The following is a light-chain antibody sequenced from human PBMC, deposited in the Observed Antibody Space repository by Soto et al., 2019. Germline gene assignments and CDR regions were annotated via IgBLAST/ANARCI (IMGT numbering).Light chain of an antibody. J-gene: IGKJ1*01. V-gene: IGKV1-5*03. CDR2: EAA. Sequence: INMNQSPSTLSAYVGDRVTITCRASQNINSWLAWYQQKPGKAPKLLIYEAASVEKGVPARFGGSGSGTEITLTISCLQPDDFSAYYCQQYHIYWRFGQGSIVDIK. CDR1: QNINSW. CDR3: QQYHIYWR.